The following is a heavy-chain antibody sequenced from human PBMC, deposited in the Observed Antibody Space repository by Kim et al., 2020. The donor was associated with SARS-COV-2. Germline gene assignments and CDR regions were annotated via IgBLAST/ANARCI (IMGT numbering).Heavy chain of an antibody. D-gene: IGHD3-16*01. J-gene: IGHJ4*02. CDR3: AKEGGH. V-gene: IGHV1-46*01. Sequence: NRSCGGTNYPQKFQGRVTMTGDTSTNTVYMELSSLRSDDTAVYYCAKEGGHWGQGTLVTVSS. CDR2: NRSCGGT.